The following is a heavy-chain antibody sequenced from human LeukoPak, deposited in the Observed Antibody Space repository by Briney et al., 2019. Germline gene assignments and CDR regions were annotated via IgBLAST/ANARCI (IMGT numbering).Heavy chain of an antibody. Sequence: GGSLRLSCAASGFTVSSNYMSWVRQAPGKGLEWVSVIYSGGSTYYADSVKGRFTISRDNSKNTLYLQMSSLRAEDTAVYYCARDDGGYYYMDVWGKGTTVTVSS. CDR1: GFTVSSNY. CDR3: ARDDGGYYYMDV. V-gene: IGHV3-53*01. D-gene: IGHD3-16*01. J-gene: IGHJ6*03. CDR2: IYSGGST.